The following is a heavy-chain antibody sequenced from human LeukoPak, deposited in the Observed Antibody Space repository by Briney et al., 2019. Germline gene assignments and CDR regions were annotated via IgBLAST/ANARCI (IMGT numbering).Heavy chain of an antibody. CDR3: AGDDYDSSGYYYYGMDV. Sequence: PGGSLRLSCSASGFTFTPFAMIWVRQAPGKGLEWVSAMDGSGNYKYYADSVKGRFTISRDNSKNTLYLQMNSLRAEDTAVYYCAGDDYDSSGYYYYGMDVWGQGTTVTVSS. V-gene: IGHV3-23*05. J-gene: IGHJ6*02. D-gene: IGHD3-22*01. CDR2: MDGSGNYK. CDR1: GFTFTPFA.